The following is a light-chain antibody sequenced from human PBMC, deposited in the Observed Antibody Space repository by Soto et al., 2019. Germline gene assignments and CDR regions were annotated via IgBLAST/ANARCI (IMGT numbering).Light chain of an antibody. CDR3: QQDNSYSRA. V-gene: IGKV1-5*03. Sequence: DIQMTQSPSTLSGSVGDRVTITCRASQTISSWLAWYQQKPGKAPKLLIYKASTLKSGVPSRFSCSGSGTEFTLTISSLQPEDFATYYCQQDNSYSRAFGQGTKVEIK. CDR1: QTISSW. CDR2: KAS. J-gene: IGKJ1*01.